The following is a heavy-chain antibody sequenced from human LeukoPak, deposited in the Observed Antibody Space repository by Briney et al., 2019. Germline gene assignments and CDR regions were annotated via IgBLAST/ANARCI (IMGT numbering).Heavy chain of an antibody. CDR3: ARGGAFDY. D-gene: IGHD1-26*01. J-gene: IGHJ4*02. Sequence: GGSLRLSCAASGFTFSSYAMHWVRQAPGKGLEWVAVISYDGSNKYYADSVKGRFTISRDNSKNTLYLQMNSLRAEDTAVYYCARGGAFDYCGQGTLVTVSS. V-gene: IGHV3-30-3*01. CDR1: GFTFSSYA. CDR2: ISYDGSNK.